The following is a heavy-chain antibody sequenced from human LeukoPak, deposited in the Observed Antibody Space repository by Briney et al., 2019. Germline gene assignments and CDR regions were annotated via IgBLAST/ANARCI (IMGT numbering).Heavy chain of an antibody. CDR3: ARPYSSSWYYFGY. CDR2: ISYDGSNK. D-gene: IGHD6-13*01. J-gene: IGHJ4*02. CDR1: GFTFSSYA. Sequence: PGGSLRLSCAASGFTFSSYAMHWVRQAPGKGLEWVAVISYDGSNKYYADSVKGRFTISRDISKNTLYLQMISLKAEDTAVYYCARPYSSSWYYFGYWGQGTLVTVSS. V-gene: IGHV3-30-3*01.